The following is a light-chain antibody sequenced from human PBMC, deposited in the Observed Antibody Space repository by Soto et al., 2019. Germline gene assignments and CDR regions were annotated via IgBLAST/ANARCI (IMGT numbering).Light chain of an antibody. V-gene: IGLV2-14*01. Sequence: QSALTQPASVSGSPGQSITISCTGTSSDVGHNKYVSWYQQYPGKVPKLLINKVSNRPSGVSNRFSGSKSGTSATLVITGLQTGDEADYYCGTRDSSRTGYVFGTGTKVTV. J-gene: IGLJ1*01. CDR2: KVS. CDR3: GTRDSSRTGYV. CDR1: SSDVGHNKY.